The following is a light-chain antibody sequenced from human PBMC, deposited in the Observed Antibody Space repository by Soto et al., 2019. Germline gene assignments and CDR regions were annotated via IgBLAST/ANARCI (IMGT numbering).Light chain of an antibody. CDR3: QQYGSSPPRT. J-gene: IGKJ1*01. CDR1: QSVSNDF. CDR2: GAS. V-gene: IGKV3-20*01. Sequence: EIVFTQSTGILSLSPGERATLSFMARQSVSNDFLAWYQQKPGQAPRLLIYGASTRATDVPDRFSGSGSGADFTLSISRLEPEDFAVYYCQQYGSSPPRTFGQGTKVDIK.